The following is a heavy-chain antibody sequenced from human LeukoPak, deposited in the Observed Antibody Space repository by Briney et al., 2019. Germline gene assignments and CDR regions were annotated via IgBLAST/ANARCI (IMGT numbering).Heavy chain of an antibody. D-gene: IGHD3-10*01. CDR2: MNPNSGNT. V-gene: IGHV1-8*01. Sequence: ASVKVSCKASGYTFTSYDINWVRQATGQGLEWMGWMNPNSGNTGYAQKFQGRVTMTRNTSISTAYMELSSLRSEDTAVYYCARGHMVRGVIVYWGQGTLVTVSS. CDR1: GYTFTSYD. CDR3: ARGHMVRGVIVY. J-gene: IGHJ4*02.